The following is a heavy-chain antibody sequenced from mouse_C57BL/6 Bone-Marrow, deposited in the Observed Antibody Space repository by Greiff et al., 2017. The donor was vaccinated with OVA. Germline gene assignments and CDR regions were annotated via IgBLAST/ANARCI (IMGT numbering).Heavy chain of an antibody. CDR2: IYPGSGST. CDR1: GYTFTSYW. D-gene: IGHD1-1*01. Sequence: QVQLKQPGAELVKPGASVKISCKASGYTFTSYWITWVKQRPGQGLEWIGDIYPGSGSTNYNEKFKSKATLTVDTSSSTAYMQLSSLTSEDSAVYYCARSGPLLRYCYAMDYWGQGTSVTVSS. V-gene: IGHV1-55*01. CDR3: ARSGPLLRYCYAMDY. J-gene: IGHJ4*01.